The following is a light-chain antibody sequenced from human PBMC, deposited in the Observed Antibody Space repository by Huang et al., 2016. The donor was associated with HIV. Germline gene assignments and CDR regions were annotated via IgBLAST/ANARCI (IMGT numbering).Light chain of an antibody. J-gene: IGKJ4*01. Sequence: EIVLTKSPGTLSLSPGERATLSCRASQSVSSSYLAWYQQKPGQAPRLLIDGASSRATGIPDRFSGSGAGTDFTLTISRLEPEDFAVYYCQQYGSSPLTFGGGTKVEIK. CDR2: GAS. CDR3: QQYGSSPLT. CDR1: QSVSSSY. V-gene: IGKV3-20*01.